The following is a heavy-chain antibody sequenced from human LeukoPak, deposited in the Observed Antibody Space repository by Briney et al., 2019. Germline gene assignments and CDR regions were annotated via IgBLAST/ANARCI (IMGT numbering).Heavy chain of an antibody. CDR1: GGSFSGYY. J-gene: IGHJ4*02. V-gene: IGHV4-34*01. Sequence: SETLSLTCAVYGGSFSGYYWSWIRQPPGKGLEWIGSIYYSGSTYYNPSLKSRLTISVDTSKNQFSLKLSSVTAADTAVYYCARASTIFGHFAYWGRGTLVTVSS. CDR2: IYYSGST. CDR3: ARASTIFGHFAY. D-gene: IGHD3-3*01.